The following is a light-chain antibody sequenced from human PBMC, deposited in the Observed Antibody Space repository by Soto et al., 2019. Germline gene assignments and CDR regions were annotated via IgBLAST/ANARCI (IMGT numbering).Light chain of an antibody. CDR1: SGSVSTSYY. CDR2: STS. J-gene: IGLJ3*02. CDR3: VLYMGSGIWV. V-gene: IGLV8-61*01. Sequence: QPVVTQEPSFSVSPGRTVTLTCGLSSGSVSTSYYPSWYQQTPGQAPRTLIYSTSTRSSGVPDRFSGSILGNKAALTITGAQADDESDYYCVLYMGSGIWVFGGGTKVTVL.